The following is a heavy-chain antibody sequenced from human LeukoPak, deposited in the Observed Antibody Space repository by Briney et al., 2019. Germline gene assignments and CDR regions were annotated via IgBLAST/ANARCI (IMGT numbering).Heavy chain of an antibody. CDR3: AKDLTLKYYDILTSLGWFDP. CDR2: ISGSGSGGST. CDR1: GFIFSSYG. Sequence: PGGTLRPSCAASGFIFSSYGMTWVRQAPGKGLEWVSAISGSGSGGSTYYADSVKGRFTISRDNSKNTLYLQMNSLRAEDTAVYYCAKDLTLKYYDILTSLGWFDPWGQGTLVTVSS. V-gene: IGHV3-23*01. J-gene: IGHJ5*02. D-gene: IGHD3-9*01.